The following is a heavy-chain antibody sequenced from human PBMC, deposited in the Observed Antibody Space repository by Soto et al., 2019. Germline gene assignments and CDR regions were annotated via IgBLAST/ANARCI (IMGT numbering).Heavy chain of an antibody. V-gene: IGHV3-30-3*01. Sequence: QVQLVESGGGVVQPGRSLRLSCAASGFTFSSYAMHWVRQAPGKGLEWVAVISYDGSNKYYADSVKGRFTISRDNSKNTLYLQMNSLRAEDTAVYYCARDPHDSSGYPSYYFDYWGQGTLVTVSS. CDR1: GFTFSSYA. D-gene: IGHD3-22*01. CDR2: ISYDGSNK. CDR3: ARDPHDSSGYPSYYFDY. J-gene: IGHJ4*02.